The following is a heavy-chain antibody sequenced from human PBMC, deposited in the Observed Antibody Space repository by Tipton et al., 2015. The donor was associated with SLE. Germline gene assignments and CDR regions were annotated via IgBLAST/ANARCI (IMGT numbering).Heavy chain of an antibody. CDR2: INPSGGST. CDR1: GYTFTSYY. J-gene: IGHJ4*02. CDR3: ARDRRAPVATTMGGY. D-gene: IGHD4/OR15-4a*01. Sequence: QLVQSGAEVKKPGASVKVSCKASGYTFTSYYMHWVRQAPGQGLEWMGIINPSGGSTSYAQKFQGRVTMTRDTSTSTVYMELSSLRSEDTAVYYCARDRRAPVATTMGGYWGQGTLVTVSS. V-gene: IGHV1-46*01.